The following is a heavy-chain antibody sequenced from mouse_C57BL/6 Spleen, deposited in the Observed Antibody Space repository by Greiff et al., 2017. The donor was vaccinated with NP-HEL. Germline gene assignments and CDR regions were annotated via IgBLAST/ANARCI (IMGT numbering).Heavy chain of an antibody. CDR2: ISSGGDYI. J-gene: IGHJ2*01. CDR3: TRHGSSYDFDY. D-gene: IGHD1-1*01. CDR1: GFTFSSYA. V-gene: IGHV5-9-1*02. Sequence: EVMLVESGEGLVKPGGSLKLSCAASGFTFSSYAMSWVRQTPEKRLEWVAYISSGGDYIYYADTVKGRFTISRDNARNTLYLQMSSLKSEDTAMYYCTRHGSSYDFDYWGQGTTLTVSS.